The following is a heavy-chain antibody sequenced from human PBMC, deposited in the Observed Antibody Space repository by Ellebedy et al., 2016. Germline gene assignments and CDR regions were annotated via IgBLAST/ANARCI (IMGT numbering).Heavy chain of an antibody. J-gene: IGHJ4*02. D-gene: IGHD3-22*01. V-gene: IGHV3-23*01. Sequence: GGSLRLSCAASGFTFSSYAMSWVRQAPGKGLEWVSAISGSGGSTYYADSVKGRFTISRDNSKNTLYLQMNSLRAEDTAVYYCAWDSSGYYGGFDYWGQGTLVTVSS. CDR3: AWDSSGYYGGFDY. CDR2: ISGSGGST. CDR1: GFTFSSYA.